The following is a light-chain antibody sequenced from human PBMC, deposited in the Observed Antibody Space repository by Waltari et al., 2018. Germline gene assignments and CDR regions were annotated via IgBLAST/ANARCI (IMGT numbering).Light chain of an antibody. Sequence: EIVMTQSPAALSVSPGERATLPCRASQSVTSNLAWFQQKPGQAPRLLIYETSTRATGIPARFSGSGSGTDFTLTISSLQSEDFAVYYCQQYYVFPRTFGPGTKVTIK. V-gene: IGKV3-15*01. J-gene: IGKJ1*01. CDR1: QSVTSN. CDR2: ETS. CDR3: QQYYVFPRT.